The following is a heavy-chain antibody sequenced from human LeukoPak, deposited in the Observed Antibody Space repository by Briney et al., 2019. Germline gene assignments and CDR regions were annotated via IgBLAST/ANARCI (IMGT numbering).Heavy chain of an antibody. CDR1: GFTFSSYA. CDR3: ARWFNSLDV. D-gene: IGHD1-1*01. CDR2: ISINGGTT. V-gene: IGHV3-64*01. J-gene: IGHJ6*02. Sequence: GGSLRLSCAASGFTFSSYAMHWVRQAPGKGLEYASGISINGGTTYYANSVKGRFTISRDNSKNTLYLQMGSLRPEDMAVYHCARWFNSLDVWGQGTTVTVSS.